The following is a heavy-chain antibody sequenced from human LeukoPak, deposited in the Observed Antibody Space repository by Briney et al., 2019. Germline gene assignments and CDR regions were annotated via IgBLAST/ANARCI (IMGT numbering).Heavy chain of an antibody. D-gene: IGHD2-21*02. Sequence: ASGKVSCKASGYTFITYYMHWVRQAPGQGLEWMGIINPSGGSTGYAQKFQGRATMTGDTSTSTVYMELSSLRSEDTAVYYCARSRLLLDYWGQGTLVTVSS. CDR1: GYTFITYY. V-gene: IGHV1-46*01. J-gene: IGHJ4*02. CDR3: ARSRLLLDY. CDR2: INPSGGST.